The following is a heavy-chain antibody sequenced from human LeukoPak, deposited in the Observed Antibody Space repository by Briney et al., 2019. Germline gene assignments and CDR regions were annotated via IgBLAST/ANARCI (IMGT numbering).Heavy chain of an antibody. D-gene: IGHD6-19*01. V-gene: IGHV3-48*03. Sequence: PGGSLRLSCAAPGFAFSSYDMNWVRQAPGKGLEWISYISSSDNTIYYADSVKGRFTISRDNAKNSLYLQMNSLGAEDTAVYFCATNLHGSGWPFDHWGQGTLVTVSS. CDR3: ATNLHGSGWPFDH. CDR1: GFAFSSYD. J-gene: IGHJ4*02. CDR2: ISSSDNTI.